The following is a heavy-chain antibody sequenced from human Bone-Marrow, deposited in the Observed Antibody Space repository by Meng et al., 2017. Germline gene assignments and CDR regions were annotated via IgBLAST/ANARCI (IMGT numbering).Heavy chain of an antibody. V-gene: IGHV1-69*05. CDR3: ARCYDDPVGAFDL. Sequence: SVQVSCKASGGTFSSYAISWVRQAPGHGLEWMGGIIPIFGTANYAQKFQGRVTITTDESTRTAYMELSSLRSEDTAVYDCARCYDDPVGAFDLWGQGTMVTVSS. J-gene: IGHJ3*01. D-gene: IGHD2-2*01. CDR2: IIPIFGTA. CDR1: GGTFSSYA.